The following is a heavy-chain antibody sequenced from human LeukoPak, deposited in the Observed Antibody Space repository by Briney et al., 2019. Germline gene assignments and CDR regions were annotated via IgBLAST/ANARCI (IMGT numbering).Heavy chain of an antibody. CDR1: GFTFSGSA. Sequence: GGSLRLSCAASGFTFSGSAMHWVRQASGKGLEWVGRIRSKANSYATEYAASVKGRFTISRDDSKSTAYLQMNSLKTEDTAVYYCTSRYCNRTNCYAFDYYYYMDVWGKGITVTVSS. J-gene: IGHJ6*03. V-gene: IGHV3-73*01. D-gene: IGHD2-2*01. CDR3: TSRYCNRTNCYAFDYYYYMDV. CDR2: IRSKANSYAT.